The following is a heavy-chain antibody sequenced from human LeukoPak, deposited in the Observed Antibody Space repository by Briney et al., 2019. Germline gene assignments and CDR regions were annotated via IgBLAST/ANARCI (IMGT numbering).Heavy chain of an antibody. J-gene: IGHJ2*01. CDR3: ARGPTIFGGYFDL. Sequence: SETLSLTCTVSGGSISSYYWSWIRQPPGKGLEWIGYIYYSGSTNYNPSLKSRVTISVDTSKNQFSLKLSSVTAADTAVYYCARGPTIFGGYFDLWGRGTLVTVSS. V-gene: IGHV4-59*12. CDR1: GGSISSYY. D-gene: IGHD3-3*01. CDR2: IYYSGST.